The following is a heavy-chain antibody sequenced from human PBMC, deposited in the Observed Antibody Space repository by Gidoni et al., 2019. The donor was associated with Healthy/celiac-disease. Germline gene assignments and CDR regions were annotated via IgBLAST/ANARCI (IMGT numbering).Heavy chain of an antibody. CDR3: ARAPKSVTPPIPNAFDI. CDR1: GGSISSYY. D-gene: IGHD4-4*01. Sequence: QVQLQESGPGLVKPSETLSLTCTVSGGSISSYYWSWIRQPPGKGLEWIGYIYYSGSTNYNPSLKSRVTISVDTSKNQFSLKLSSVTAADTAVYYCARAPKSVTPPIPNAFDIWGQGTMVTVSS. CDR2: IYYSGST. J-gene: IGHJ3*02. V-gene: IGHV4-59*01.